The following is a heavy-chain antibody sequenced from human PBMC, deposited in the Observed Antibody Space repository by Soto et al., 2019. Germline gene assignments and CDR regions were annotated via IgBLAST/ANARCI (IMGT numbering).Heavy chain of an antibody. V-gene: IGHV4-59*01. CDR2: MYNTGST. CDR1: GGSISGYD. D-gene: IGHD2-21*02. J-gene: IGHJ6*02. Sequence: SETLSLTCTVSGGSISGYDWSWIRQPPGKGLEWIGYMYNTGSTVYNPSFKSRVTISVDTSKNQFSLELNSVTAADTAVYYCARDLWGYCGTDCYPLDVWGQATTVT. CDR3: ARDLWGYCGTDCYPLDV.